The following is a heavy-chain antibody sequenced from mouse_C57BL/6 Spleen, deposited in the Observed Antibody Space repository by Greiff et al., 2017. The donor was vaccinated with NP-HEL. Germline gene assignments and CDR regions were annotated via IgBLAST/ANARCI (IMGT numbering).Heavy chain of an antibody. J-gene: IGHJ2*01. D-gene: IGHD1-1*01. V-gene: IGHV1-59*01. CDR1: GYTFTSYW. Sequence: QVQLQQPGAELVRPGTSVKLSCKASGYTFTSYWMHWVKQRPGQGLEWIGVIDPSDSYTNYNQKFKGKATLTVDTSSSTAYMQLSSLTSEDSAVYYCARGRGSSYFDHWGQGTTLTVSS. CDR3: ARGRGSSYFDH. CDR2: IDPSDSYT.